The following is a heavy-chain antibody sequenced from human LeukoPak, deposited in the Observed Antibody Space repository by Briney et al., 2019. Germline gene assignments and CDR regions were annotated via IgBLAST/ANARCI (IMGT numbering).Heavy chain of an antibody. CDR2: ISAYNGNT. Sequence: ASVKVSCKASGGTFSSYAISWVRQAPGQGLEWMGWISAYNGNTNYAQKLQGRVTMTTDTSTSTAYMELRSLRSDDTAVYYCARDTPYYYDPHRDAFDIWGQGTMVTVSS. CDR3: ARDTPYYYDPHRDAFDI. D-gene: IGHD3-22*01. CDR1: GGTFSSYA. J-gene: IGHJ3*02. V-gene: IGHV1-18*01.